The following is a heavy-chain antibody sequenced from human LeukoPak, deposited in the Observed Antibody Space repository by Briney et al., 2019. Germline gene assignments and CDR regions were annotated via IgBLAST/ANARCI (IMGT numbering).Heavy chain of an antibody. Sequence: GGSLRLSCEASGFTFNNFGMHWVRQAPGKGLEWVAFIRYDGSNKYYADSVKGRFTISRDNSKNTLYLQMNSLRAEDTAVYYCAKAVGFDYYYYYMDVWGKGTTVTVSS. V-gene: IGHV3-30*02. CDR2: IRYDGSNK. D-gene: IGHD3-10*01. CDR3: AKAVGFDYYYYYMDV. CDR1: GFTFNNFG. J-gene: IGHJ6*03.